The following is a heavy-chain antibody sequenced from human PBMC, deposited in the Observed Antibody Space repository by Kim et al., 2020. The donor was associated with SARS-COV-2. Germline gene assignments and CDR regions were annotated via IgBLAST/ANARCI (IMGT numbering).Heavy chain of an antibody. V-gene: IGHV4-30-2*01. Sequence: SETLSLTCAVSGGSISSGGYSWSWIRQPPGKGLEWIGYIYHSGSTYYNPSLKSRVTISVDRSKNQFSLKLSSVTAADTAVYYCARGIPLDYWGQGTLVTVSS. CDR3: ARGIPLDY. D-gene: IGHD5-18*01. CDR1: GGSISSGGYS. CDR2: IYHSGST. J-gene: IGHJ4*02.